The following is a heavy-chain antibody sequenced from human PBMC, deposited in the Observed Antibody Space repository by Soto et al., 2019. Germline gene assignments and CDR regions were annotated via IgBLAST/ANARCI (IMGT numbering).Heavy chain of an antibody. Sequence: SGPTLEKPTQTLTLTCTFSGFSLSTSGVGVGWIRQPPGKALEWLALIYWNDDKRYSPSLKSRLTITKDTSKNQVVLTMTNMDPVDTATYYCAHIFSRWIIILIRGIAGFDFWARGSSVIVSA. CDR2: IYWNDDK. CDR3: AHIFSRWIIILIRGIAGFDF. CDR1: GFSLSTSGVG. D-gene: IGHD3-10*01. J-gene: IGHJ4*02. V-gene: IGHV2-5*01.